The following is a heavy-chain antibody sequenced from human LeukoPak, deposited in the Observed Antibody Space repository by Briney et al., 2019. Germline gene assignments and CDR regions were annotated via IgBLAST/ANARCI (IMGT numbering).Heavy chain of an antibody. CDR2: IKTKSDGGTK. J-gene: IGHJ4*02. Sequence: GWSLRLSCAASGFTSSNVWMSWVRQAPGKGLEWVGRIKTKSDGGTKDYAAPVKGRFTISRDNAKNSLYLQMNSLRAEDTAVYYCARDSGDYWGQGTLVTVSS. V-gene: IGHV3-15*01. D-gene: IGHD3-10*01. CDR1: GFTSSNVW. CDR3: ARDSGDY.